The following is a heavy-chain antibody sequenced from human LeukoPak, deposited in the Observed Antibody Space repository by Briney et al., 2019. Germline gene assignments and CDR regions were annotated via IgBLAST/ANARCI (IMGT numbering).Heavy chain of an antibody. CDR1: GFTFSSYW. CDR2: INSDGSST. J-gene: IGHJ3*02. CDR3: ARANKDYYDSSGYYYAGDAFDI. Sequence: GGSLRLSCAASGFTFSSYWMHWVRQAPGKGLVWVSRINSDGSSTSYADSVKGRFTISRDNAKNSLSLQMNSLRAEDTAMYYCARANKDYYDSSGYYYAGDAFDIWGQGTMVTVSS. V-gene: IGHV3-74*01. D-gene: IGHD3-22*01.